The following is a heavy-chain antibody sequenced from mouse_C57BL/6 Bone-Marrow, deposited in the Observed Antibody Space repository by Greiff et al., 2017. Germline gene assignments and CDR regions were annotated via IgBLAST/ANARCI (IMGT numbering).Heavy chain of an antibody. CDR1: GFNIKDYY. V-gene: IGHV14-2*01. D-gene: IGHD1-1*01. CDR2: IDPEDGET. Sequence: EVQRVESGAELVKPGASVKLSCTASGFNIKDYYMHWVKQRTEQGLGWIGRIDPEDGETKDAPKFQGKATITADTSSNTAYLQLSSLTSEDTAVYYCASIPTVVDWYFDVWGTGTTVTVSA. J-gene: IGHJ1*03. CDR3: ASIPTVVDWYFDV.